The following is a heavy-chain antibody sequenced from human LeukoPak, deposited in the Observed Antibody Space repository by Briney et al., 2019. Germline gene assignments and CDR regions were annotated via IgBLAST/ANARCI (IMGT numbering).Heavy chain of an antibody. CDR2: IYYSGST. V-gene: IGHV4-59*08. CDR1: GGSISTYY. D-gene: IGHD1-14*01. J-gene: IGHJ6*02. Sequence: SETLSLTCTVSGGSISTYYWSWIRQPPGKGLEWIGYIYYSGSTNYNPSLKSRVTISLDTSKNQFSLKLSSVTAADTAVYYCASGRKLGLYGMDVWGQGTTVTVSS. CDR3: ASGRKLGLYGMDV.